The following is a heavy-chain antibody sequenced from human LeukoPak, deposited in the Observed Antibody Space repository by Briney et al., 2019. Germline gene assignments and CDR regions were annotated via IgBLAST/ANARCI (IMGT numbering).Heavy chain of an antibody. Sequence: SGGSLRLSCAASGFTFSSYTMNWVRQAPGKGLEWVSSISSSSGYIYYADSVKGRFTVSRDNAKNSLYLQMNSLRAEDTALYYCARDIVVVPAAIAGAASGSGYWGQGTLVTVSS. D-gene: IGHD2-2*01. J-gene: IGHJ4*02. CDR3: ARDIVVVPAAIAGAASGSGY. CDR2: ISSSSGYI. V-gene: IGHV3-21*01. CDR1: GFTFSSYT.